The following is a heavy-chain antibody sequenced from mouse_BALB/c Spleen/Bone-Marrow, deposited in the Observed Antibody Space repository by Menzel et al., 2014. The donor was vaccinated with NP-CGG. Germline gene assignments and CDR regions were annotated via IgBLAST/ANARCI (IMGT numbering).Heavy chain of an antibody. J-gene: IGHJ4*01. CDR3: NARDYWYEGYVMDN. CDR2: IDPENGDT. Sequence: VQLQQSGAELVRSGASVKLSCTASGFNIKDYYMYWVKQRPEQGLEWIGWIDPENGDTEYAPKFQGKATMTADTSSNTAYLQLSSLTSEDTAVYYCNARDYWYEGYVMDNWGQGTSVTVSS. CDR1: GFNIKDYY. V-gene: IGHV14-4*02. D-gene: IGHD2-14*01.